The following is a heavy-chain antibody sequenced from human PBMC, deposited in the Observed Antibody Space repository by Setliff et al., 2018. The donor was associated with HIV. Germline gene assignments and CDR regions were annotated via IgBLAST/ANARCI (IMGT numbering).Heavy chain of an antibody. Sequence: PSETLSLTCSVSGASITSHNWSWIRQAAGKGLEWIGRIYTRGNTNYNPSLRSRVTMSVDTSKNQFSLTLTSVTAADTAVYYCARGDPFTDFDSWGQGTLVTVSS. V-gene: IGHV4-4*07. CDR1: GASITSHN. CDR3: ARGDPFTDFDS. J-gene: IGHJ4*02. D-gene: IGHD3-16*01. CDR2: IYTRGNT.